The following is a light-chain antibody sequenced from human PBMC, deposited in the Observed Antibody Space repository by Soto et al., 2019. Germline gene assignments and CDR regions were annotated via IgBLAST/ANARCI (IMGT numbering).Light chain of an antibody. CDR2: GAS. CDR3: QQHSNSPIT. CDR1: QSVSSY. J-gene: IGKJ5*01. Sequence: EIVLTQSPATLSFSPGERATLSCRASQSVSSYLAWYQQKPGQAPRLLIYGASNRATGIPDRFSGSGSGTDFTLTISSLEPEDFAVYYCQQHSNSPITFGQGTRLEIK. V-gene: IGKV3-11*01.